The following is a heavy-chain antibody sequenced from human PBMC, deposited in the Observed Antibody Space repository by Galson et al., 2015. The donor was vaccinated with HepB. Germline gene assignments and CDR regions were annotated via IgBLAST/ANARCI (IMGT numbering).Heavy chain of an antibody. Sequence: SVKVSCKASGGTFSSYAISWVRQAPGQGLEWMGGIIPIFGTANYAQKFQGRVTITADESTSTAYMELSSLRSEDTAVYYCASHPDYDFWSERADAFDIWGQGTMVTVSS. V-gene: IGHV1-69*13. J-gene: IGHJ3*02. CDR1: GGTFSSYA. CDR3: ASHPDYDFWSERADAFDI. D-gene: IGHD3-3*01. CDR2: IIPIFGTA.